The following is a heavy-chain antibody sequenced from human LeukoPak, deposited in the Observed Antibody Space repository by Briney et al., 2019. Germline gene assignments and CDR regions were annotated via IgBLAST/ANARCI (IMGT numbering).Heavy chain of an antibody. Sequence: SETLSLTCTVSGGSISSSSYYWGWIRQPPGKGLEWIGSIYYSGSTYYNPSLKSRVTISVDTSKNQFSLKLSSVTAADTAVYYCARGLPSYYYDSSGYYHPRYFQHWGQGTLVTVSS. CDR2: IYYSGST. J-gene: IGHJ1*01. CDR1: GGSISSSSYY. D-gene: IGHD3-22*01. CDR3: ARGLPSYYYDSSGYYHPRYFQH. V-gene: IGHV4-39*07.